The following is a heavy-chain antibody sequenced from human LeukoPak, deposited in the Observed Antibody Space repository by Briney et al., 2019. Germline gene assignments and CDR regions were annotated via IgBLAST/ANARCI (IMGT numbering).Heavy chain of an antibody. V-gene: IGHV3-64*01. CDR2: ISSNGGST. CDR1: GFTFSSYA. Sequence: GGSLRLSCAASGFTFSSYAMHWVRQAPGKGLEYVSAISSNGGSTYYANSVKGRFTISRDNSKNTLYLQMGSLRAEDMAVYYCARGMTTVTTEAFDIWGQGTVVTVSS. CDR3: ARGMTTVTTEAFDI. D-gene: IGHD4-17*01. J-gene: IGHJ3*02.